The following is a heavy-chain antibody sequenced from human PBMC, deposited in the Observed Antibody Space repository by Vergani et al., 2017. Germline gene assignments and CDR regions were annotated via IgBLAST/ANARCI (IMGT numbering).Heavy chain of an antibody. V-gene: IGHV2-5*02. J-gene: IGHJ4*02. D-gene: IGHD3-10*01. CDR3: AHSPPTMVRGVSLDY. CDR1: GFSLSTSGVG. CDR2: IYWDDDK. Sequence: QITLKESGPTLVKPTQTLTLTCTFSGFSLSTSGVGVGWIRQPPGKALELLALIYWDDDKRYSPSLKSRLTITKDTSKNQVVLTMTNMDPVDTATYYCAHSPPTMVRGVSLDYWGQGTLVTVSS.